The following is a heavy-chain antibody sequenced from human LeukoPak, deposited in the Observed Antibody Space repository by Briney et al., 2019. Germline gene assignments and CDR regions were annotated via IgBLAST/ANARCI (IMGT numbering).Heavy chain of an antibody. V-gene: IGHV1-69*05. CDR2: IIPIFGTA. D-gene: IGHD3-3*01. Sequence: SVKVSCKASGYTFTSYGISWVRQAPGQGLEWMGGIIPIFGTANYAQKFQGRVTITTDESTSTAYMELSSLRSEDTAVYYCASRGGGDDFWSGTMFDPWGQGTLVTVSS. CDR1: GYTFTSYG. J-gene: IGHJ5*02. CDR3: ASRGGGDDFWSGTMFDP.